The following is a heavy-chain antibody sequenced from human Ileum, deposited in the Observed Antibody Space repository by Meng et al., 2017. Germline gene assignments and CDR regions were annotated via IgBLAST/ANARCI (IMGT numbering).Heavy chain of an antibody. CDR3: ARGVSAAGLFDN. D-gene: IGHD2-2*01. CDR2: IHYTGST. Sequence: QVQLQESGPGLGKVSQTLSLTCTGSGGSIGSAAYYWTWIRQHPAKGLEWIGYIHYTGSTSYNPSLESRTSTSIDTSNNQFSLKVTSVTAADTAVYYCARGVSAAGLFDNWGPGTLVTVSS. J-gene: IGHJ4*02. V-gene: IGHV4-31*03. CDR1: GGSIGSAAYY.